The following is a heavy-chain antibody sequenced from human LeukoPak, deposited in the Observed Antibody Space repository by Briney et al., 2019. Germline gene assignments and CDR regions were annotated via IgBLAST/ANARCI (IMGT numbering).Heavy chain of an antibody. CDR3: AKDRSTSLMDV. J-gene: IGHJ6*04. CDR2: IRYDETNK. D-gene: IGHD2-2*01. CDR1: GFTFRSYG. Sequence: PGGSLRLSCAASGFTFRSYGMHWVRQAPGKGLEWVAFIRYDETNKYYADPVKGRFTISRDNSNNTLYLQMNSLRTEDTAVYYCAKDRSTSLMDVWGKGTTVTVSS. V-gene: IGHV3-30*02.